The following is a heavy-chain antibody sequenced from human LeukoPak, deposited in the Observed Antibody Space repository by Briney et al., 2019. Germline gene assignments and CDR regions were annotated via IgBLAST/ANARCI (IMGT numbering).Heavy chain of an antibody. Sequence: PSETLSLTCAVSGGSISSGGYSWSWIRQPPGKGLEWIGYIYHSGSTYYNPSLKSRVTISVDRSKNQFSLKLSSVTAADTAVYYCARAGYGRFLEWLNLDYWGQGTLVTVSS. CDR1: GGSISSGGYS. CDR2: IYHSGST. V-gene: IGHV4-30-2*01. D-gene: IGHD3-3*01. J-gene: IGHJ4*02. CDR3: ARAGYGRFLEWLNLDY.